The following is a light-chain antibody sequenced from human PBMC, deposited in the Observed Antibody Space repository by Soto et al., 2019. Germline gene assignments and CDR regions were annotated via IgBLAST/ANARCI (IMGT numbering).Light chain of an antibody. V-gene: IGKV1-39*01. CDR2: AAS. CDR1: QRIRNY. J-gene: IGKJ1*01. Sequence: DIQMTQSPSSLSASVGDRVAITCRVSQRIRNYLNWYQQKPGKAPKLLIYAASSMQSGVPSRFSGSGSETDFTLTISSLQPDDSATYYCQESFSPLWTFGQGTKVEV. CDR3: QESFSPLWT.